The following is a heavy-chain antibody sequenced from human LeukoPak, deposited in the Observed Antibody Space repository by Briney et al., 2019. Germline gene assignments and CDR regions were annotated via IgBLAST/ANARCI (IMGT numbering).Heavy chain of an antibody. CDR1: GYTLTELS. V-gene: IGHV1-24*01. D-gene: IGHD3-9*01. CDR2: FDPEDGET. J-gene: IGHJ4*02. CDR3: ATGELRYFDWPIGALDY. Sequence: ASVKVSCKVSGYTLTELSMHWVRQAPGKGLEWMGGFDPEDGETIYAQKFQGRVTMTEDTSTDTAYMELSSLRSEDTAVYYCATGELRYFDWPIGALDYWGQGTLVTASS.